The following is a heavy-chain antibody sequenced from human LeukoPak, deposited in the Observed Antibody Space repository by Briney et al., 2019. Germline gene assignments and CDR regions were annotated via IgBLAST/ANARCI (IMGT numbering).Heavy chain of an antibody. CDR1: GFTFSDYY. Sequence: GGSLRLSCAASGFTFSDYYMGWIRQAPGKGLEWVSYIGGSGSITFYADSEKGRFTISRDNAKNSLYLQMNSLRDEDTAVYYCARDTSAWRYGMDVWGQGTTVTVSS. V-gene: IGHV3-11*04. CDR3: ARDTSAWRYGMDV. CDR2: IGGSGSIT. J-gene: IGHJ6*02. D-gene: IGHD6-19*01.